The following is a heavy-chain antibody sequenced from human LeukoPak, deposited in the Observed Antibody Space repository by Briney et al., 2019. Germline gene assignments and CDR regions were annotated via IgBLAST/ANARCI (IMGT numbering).Heavy chain of an antibody. CDR2: ISYDGSNK. CDR3: AREGDIVVTSQVNRFDP. CDR1: GFTLNIFA. D-gene: IGHD2-15*01. J-gene: IGHJ5*02. Sequence: WRSLSCSCSASGFTLNIFAMHRVRQAPGKGLEWMAVISYDGSNKYYADSVKGRFTISRDNSKNTLYLQMNSLRAEDTAVYYCAREGDIVVTSQVNRFDPWGRGTLVTVSS. V-gene: IGHV3-30-3*01.